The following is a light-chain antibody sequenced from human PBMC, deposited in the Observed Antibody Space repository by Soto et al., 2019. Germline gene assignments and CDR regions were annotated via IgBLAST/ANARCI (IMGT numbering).Light chain of an antibody. V-gene: IGLV2-8*01. Sequence: QSALTQPPSASGSPGQSVTISCTGTSSDVCGYNYVSWYQQHPGKAPKLMIYEVSKRPSGVPDRFSGSKSGNTASLTVSGLQAEDEADYYCCSYAGSRVFGTGTKLTVL. CDR2: EVS. J-gene: IGLJ1*01. CDR3: CSYAGSRV. CDR1: SSDVCGYNY.